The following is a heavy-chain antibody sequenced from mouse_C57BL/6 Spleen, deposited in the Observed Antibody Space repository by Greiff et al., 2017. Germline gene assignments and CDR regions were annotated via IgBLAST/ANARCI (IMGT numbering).Heavy chain of an antibody. CDR2: ISYGGSN. D-gene: IGHD3-1*01. Sequence: EVKLMESGPGLVKPSQSLSLTCSVTGYSITSGYYWNWIRQLPGNKLEWVGFISYGGSNNYNPSLKNRITITRDTSKSQFFLKLNSVTTEYTATYYCARGAPFAYWGQGTLVTVSA. V-gene: IGHV3-6*01. J-gene: IGHJ3*01. CDR1: GYSITSGYY. CDR3: ARGAPFAY.